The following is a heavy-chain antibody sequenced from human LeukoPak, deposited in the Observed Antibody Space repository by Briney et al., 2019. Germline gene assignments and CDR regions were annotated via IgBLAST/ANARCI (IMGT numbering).Heavy chain of an antibody. CDR2: INAGNGNT. V-gene: IGHV1-3*01. J-gene: IGHJ6*02. Sequence: ASVKVSCKASGYTFTSYAMHWVRQAPGQRLEWMGWINAGNGNTKYSQKLQGRVTMTTDTSTSTAYMELRSLRSDDTAVYYCARDPLESSSWVGYYYGKDGLGQGTTGTGSS. D-gene: IGHD6-13*01. CDR3: ARDPLESSSWVGYYYGKDG. CDR1: GYTFTSYA.